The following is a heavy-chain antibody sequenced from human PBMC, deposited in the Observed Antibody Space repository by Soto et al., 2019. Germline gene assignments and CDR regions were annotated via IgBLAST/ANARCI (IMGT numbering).Heavy chain of an antibody. CDR3: AAWGSSNT. V-gene: IGHV3-7*01. CDR2: INPEGHEK. J-gene: IGHJ5*02. D-gene: IGHD3-16*01. CDR1: GFTFSSYW. Sequence: EVKLVGSGGDLVQPGGSLRLSCEASGFTFSSYWMNWVRQTPGKWLECVANINPEGHEKLYVEPVKGRFTISRDNDKQALYLQMNSLIVEDTAVYFFAAWGSSNTWGQGILVIVSS.